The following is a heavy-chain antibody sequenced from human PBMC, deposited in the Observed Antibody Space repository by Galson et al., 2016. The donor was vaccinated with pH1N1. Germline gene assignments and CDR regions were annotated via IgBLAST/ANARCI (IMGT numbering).Heavy chain of an antibody. D-gene: IGHD3-10*01. V-gene: IGHV4-61*09. CDR3: ARGRIDSAGSGSYYSNYYYGVAV. J-gene: IGHJ6*02. CDR1: GDSMTSGFYY. CDR2: IYTSGST. Sequence: TLSLTCSVSGDSMTSGFYYWSWIRQPAGKGLEYIGYIYTSGSTNYSPSLKSRLTISVDTSKNQVSLKLSSVTAADTAVYYCARGRIDSAGSGSYYSNYYYGVAVWGQGTKVTVSS.